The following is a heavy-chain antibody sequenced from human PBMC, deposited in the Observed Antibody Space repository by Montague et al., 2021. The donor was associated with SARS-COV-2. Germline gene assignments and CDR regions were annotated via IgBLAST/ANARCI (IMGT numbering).Heavy chain of an antibody. V-gene: IGHV4-59*08. CDR2: VLYNKGT. J-gene: IGHJ4*02. D-gene: IGHD3-10*01. CDR1: GVSVTDYY. Sequence: SETLSLTCTVSGVSVTDYYWSWIRQPPGKGLEWVGDVLYNKGTNSNPSLKSRVAISVDTSKNQFSLGLTSVTAADTAFYYCVRHPDDDGLNVPPDFWDQGTLVTVSS. CDR3: VRHPDDDGLNVPPDF.